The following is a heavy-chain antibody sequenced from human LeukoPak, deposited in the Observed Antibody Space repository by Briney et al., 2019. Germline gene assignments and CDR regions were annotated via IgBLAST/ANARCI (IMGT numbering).Heavy chain of an antibody. CDR2: IIPIFGTA. CDR1: GGTFSSYA. D-gene: IGHD6-19*01. CDR3: ARGPGSQWLKYYYYYYYMDV. Sequence: ASVKVSCKASGGTFSSYAISWVRQAPGQGLEWMGGIIPIFGTANYAQKFQGRVTITADESTSTAYMELSSLRSEDTAVYYCARGPGSQWLKYYYYYYYMDVWGKGTTVTISS. V-gene: IGHV1-69*13. J-gene: IGHJ6*03.